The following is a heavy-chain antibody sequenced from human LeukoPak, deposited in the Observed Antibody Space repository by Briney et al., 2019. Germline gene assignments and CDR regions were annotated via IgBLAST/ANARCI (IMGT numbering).Heavy chain of an antibody. CDR3: AKFWYGSGIEAGY. CDR1: GFTFSSYA. V-gene: IGHV3-23*01. J-gene: IGHJ4*02. D-gene: IGHD3-10*01. CDR2: ISGSGGST. Sequence: GGSLRLSCAASGFTFSSYAMSWVRQAPGKGLEWVSAISGSGGSTYYADSVKGRFTISRDNSKNTLYLQMNSLRAEDTALYYCAKFWYGSGIEAGYWGQGTLVTVSS.